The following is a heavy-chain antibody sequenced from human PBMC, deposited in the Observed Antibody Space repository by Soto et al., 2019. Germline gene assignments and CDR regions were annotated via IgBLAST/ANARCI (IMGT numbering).Heavy chain of an antibody. V-gene: IGHV3-23*01. D-gene: IGHD2-15*01. CDR2: ISGSGGST. Sequence: GGSLRLSCAASGFTFSSYAMSWVRQAPGKGLEWVSAISGSGGSTYYADSVKGRFTISRDNSKNTLYLQMNSLRAEDTTVYYCAKDTVVVVAATSLEDAFDIWGQGTMVTVSS. J-gene: IGHJ3*02. CDR3: AKDTVVVVAATSLEDAFDI. CDR1: GFTFSSYA.